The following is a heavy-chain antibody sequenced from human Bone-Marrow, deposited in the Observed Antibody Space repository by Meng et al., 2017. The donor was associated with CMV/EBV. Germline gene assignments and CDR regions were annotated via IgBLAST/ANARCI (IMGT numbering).Heavy chain of an antibody. J-gene: IGHJ4*02. CDR2: IYYSGST. V-gene: IGHV4-39*01. CDR3: ARRVGWKADRNFDY. CDR1: GGFISSSSYY. D-gene: IGHD1-1*01. Sequence: SETLSLTCTVSGGFISSSSYYWGWIRQPPGKGLEWIGSIYYSGSTYYNPSLKSRVTISVDTSKNQFSPKLSSVTAADTAVYYCARRVGWKADRNFDYWGQGTLVTVSS.